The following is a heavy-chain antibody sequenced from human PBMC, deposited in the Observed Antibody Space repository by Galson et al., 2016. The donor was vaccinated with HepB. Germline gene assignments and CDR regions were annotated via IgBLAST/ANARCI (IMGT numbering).Heavy chain of an antibody. CDR1: GFTFSSYG. J-gene: IGHJ6*02. CDR3: ARYRGVERYYGMDV. CDR2: IWYDGSNK. D-gene: IGHD1-1*01. Sequence: SLRLSCAASGFTFSSYGMHWVRQAPGKGLEWVAIIWYDGSNKYYADAVKGRFTISRDNSKNTLYLQMNSLGVEDTAVYYCARYRGVERYYGMDVWGQGTTFTVSS. V-gene: IGHV3-33*01.